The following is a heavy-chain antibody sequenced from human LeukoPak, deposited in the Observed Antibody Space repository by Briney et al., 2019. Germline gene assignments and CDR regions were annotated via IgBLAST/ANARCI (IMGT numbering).Heavy chain of an antibody. CDR2: IYYSGST. J-gene: IGHJ4*02. CDR3: ARDTGSGWYMIDY. CDR1: GGSISSYY. V-gene: IGHV4-59*01. Sequence: PSETLSLTCSVSGGSISSYYWSWIRQPPGKGLEWIGYIYYSGSTSYSPSLKSRVTISVDTSKNQFSLKLSSVTAADTAVYYCARDTGSGWYMIDYWGQGTLVTVSP. D-gene: IGHD6-19*01.